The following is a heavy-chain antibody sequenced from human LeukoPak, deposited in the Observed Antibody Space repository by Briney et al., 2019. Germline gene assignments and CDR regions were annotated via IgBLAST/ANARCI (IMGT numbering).Heavy chain of an antibody. Sequence: GGSLRLSCVGSGFTFSSYWMNWIRQAPGKGLEWLANIKQDGSEKYYVDSVKGRFTISRDNAKNSLYLQMNSLTAEDTAVYHCARGYCSSTSCYGNWFDPWGQGTLVTVSS. CDR3: ARGYCSSTSCYGNWFDP. CDR2: IKQDGSEK. CDR1: GFTFSSYW. V-gene: IGHV3-7*01. D-gene: IGHD2-2*01. J-gene: IGHJ5*02.